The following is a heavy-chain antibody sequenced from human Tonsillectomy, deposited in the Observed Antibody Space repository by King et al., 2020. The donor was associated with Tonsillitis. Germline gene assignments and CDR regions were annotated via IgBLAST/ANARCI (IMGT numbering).Heavy chain of an antibody. J-gene: IGHJ4*02. Sequence: QLVQSGGGVVQPGRSLRLSCAASGFTFSHYGMHWVRQAPGKGLEWVAVTWYDGSNKYYEDSVKGRFTISRDNSKNTLYLQMNSLRAEDTAVYYCARDSCGGDCYYFDYWGRGTLVTVSS. CDR2: TWYDGSNK. CDR3: ARDSCGGDCYYFDY. CDR1: GFTFSHYG. D-gene: IGHD2-21*02. V-gene: IGHV3-33*08.